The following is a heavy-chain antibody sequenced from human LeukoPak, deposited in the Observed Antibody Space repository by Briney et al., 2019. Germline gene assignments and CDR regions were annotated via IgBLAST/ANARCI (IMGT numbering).Heavy chain of an antibody. CDR3: ARGLMTTVTIDAFDI. CDR1: GGSFSNYY. D-gene: IGHD4-4*01. J-gene: IGHJ3*02. V-gene: IGHV4-34*01. CDR2: INHSGST. Sequence: SETLSLTCAVYGGSFSNYYWSWIRQPPGKGLEWIGEINHSGSTNYNPSLKSRVTISVDTSENQFSLKLSSVTAADTAVYYCARGLMTTVTIDAFDIWGQGTMVTVSS.